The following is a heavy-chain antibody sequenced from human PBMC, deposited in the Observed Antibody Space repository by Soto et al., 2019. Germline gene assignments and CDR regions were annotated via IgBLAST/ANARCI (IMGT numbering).Heavy chain of an antibody. J-gene: IGHJ3*02. Sequence: GGSLRLSCAASGFTFGTYAMSWVRQAPGKWLEWVSAISGSGDTTYYADSVKGRFTISRDNFMNTLYLQMTSLRTEDTAVYYCAHPRGYGVFDAYDIWGQGXMVTV. D-gene: IGHD4-17*01. CDR1: GFTFGTYA. CDR3: AHPRGYGVFDAYDI. CDR2: ISGSGDTT. V-gene: IGHV3-23*01.